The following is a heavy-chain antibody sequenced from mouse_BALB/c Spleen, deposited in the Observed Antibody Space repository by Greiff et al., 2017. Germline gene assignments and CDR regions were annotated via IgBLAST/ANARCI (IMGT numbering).Heavy chain of an antibody. CDR3: ARHYGSSLYAMDY. J-gene: IGHJ4*01. CDR2: ISSGSSTI. CDR1: GFTFSSFG. V-gene: IGHV5-17*02. D-gene: IGHD1-1*01. Sequence: EVKVVESGGGLVQPGGSRKLSCAASGFTFSSFGMHWVRQAPEKGLEWVAYISSGSSTIYYADTVKGRFTISRDNPKNTLFLQMTSLRSEDTAMYYCARHYGSSLYAMDYWGQGTSVTVAS.